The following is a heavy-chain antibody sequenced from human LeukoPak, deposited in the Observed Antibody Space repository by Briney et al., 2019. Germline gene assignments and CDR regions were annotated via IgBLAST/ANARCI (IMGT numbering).Heavy chain of an antibody. CDR2: IYYSGST. Sequence: KPSETLSLTCTVSGGSISSYYWNWIRQPPGKGLEWIGYIYYSGSTNYNPSLKSRVTISVDTSKNQFSLNLSSVTAADTAVYYCARRLAVTGIYCFDHWGQGTPATVSS. CDR1: GGSISSYY. CDR3: ARRLAVTGIYCFDH. J-gene: IGHJ4*02. V-gene: IGHV4-59*08. D-gene: IGHD6-19*01.